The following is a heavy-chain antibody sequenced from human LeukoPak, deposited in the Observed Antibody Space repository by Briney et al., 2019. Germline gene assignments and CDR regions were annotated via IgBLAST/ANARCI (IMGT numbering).Heavy chain of an antibody. D-gene: IGHD2-15*01. CDR1: GYTFTGYY. CDR2: INPNSGCT. V-gene: IGHV1-2*04. CDR3: ARDRGDCSGGSCSPADY. J-gene: IGHJ4*02. Sequence: GASVKVSCKGSGYTFTGYYMLWVRQAPGQGLDWMGWINPNSGCTNYAQKFQGWVTITRDTSISTAYMELSRLRSDDTAVYYCARDRGDCSGGSCSPADYWGQGTLVTVSS.